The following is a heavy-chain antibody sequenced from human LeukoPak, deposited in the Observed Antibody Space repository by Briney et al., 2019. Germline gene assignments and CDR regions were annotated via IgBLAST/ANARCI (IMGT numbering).Heavy chain of an antibody. Sequence: ASVKVSCKASGYTFTSYDINWVRQATGQGFEWMGWMNPNSGNTGYAQKFQGRVTITRNTSISTAYMELSSLRSEDTAVYYCARGPYYDFWSGYYKGDYFDYWGQGTLVTVSS. CDR1: GYTFTSYD. CDR2: MNPNSGNT. CDR3: ARGPYYDFWSGYYKGDYFDY. J-gene: IGHJ4*02. D-gene: IGHD3-3*01. V-gene: IGHV1-8*03.